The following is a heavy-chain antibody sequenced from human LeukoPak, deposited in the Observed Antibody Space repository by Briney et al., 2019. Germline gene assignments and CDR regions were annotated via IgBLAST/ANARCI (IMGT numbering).Heavy chain of an antibody. Sequence: TGGSLRLSCAASGFTFSRCWMSWVRQAPGKGLEWVANIKQDGSEKYYVDSVKGRFTISRDNAKNSLYLQMNSLRAEDTAVYYCARDKEDYDSSGYTLDYWGQGTLVTVSS. CDR1: GFTFSRCW. D-gene: IGHD3-22*01. V-gene: IGHV3-7*01. CDR2: IKQDGSEK. CDR3: ARDKEDYDSSGYTLDY. J-gene: IGHJ4*02.